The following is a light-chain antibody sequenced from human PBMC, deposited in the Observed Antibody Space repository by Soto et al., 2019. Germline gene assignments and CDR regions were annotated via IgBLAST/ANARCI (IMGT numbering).Light chain of an antibody. V-gene: IGKV3-20*01. CDR2: GAS. CDR3: QQYGSSPPLT. Sequence: EIVLTQSPGTLSLSPGERATLSCRASQSVSSSYLAWYQQKPGQAPRLLIYGASSRATAIPARFSGSGSGTDFTLNISRLEPEDFAVYYCQQYGSSPPLTFGGGTKVEIK. J-gene: IGKJ4*01. CDR1: QSVSSSY.